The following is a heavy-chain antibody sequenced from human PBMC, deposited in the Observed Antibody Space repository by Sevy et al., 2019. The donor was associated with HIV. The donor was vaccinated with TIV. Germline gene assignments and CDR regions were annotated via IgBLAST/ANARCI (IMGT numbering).Heavy chain of an antibody. CDR3: ASLPGYRSTYYGFSLSRTFDS. V-gene: IGHV4-39*01. CDR1: GGSITSNNYY. CDR2: IYHSGNT. J-gene: IGHJ4*02. D-gene: IGHD6-19*01. Sequence: SETLSLTCSVSGGSITSNNYYWGWIRQPPGKGLEWIGSIYHSGNTYYNPSLKSRVTVSVHTSRSHFSLKVTSVAASDTAVYFCASLPGYRSTYYGFSLSRTFDSWGPGTLVTVSS.